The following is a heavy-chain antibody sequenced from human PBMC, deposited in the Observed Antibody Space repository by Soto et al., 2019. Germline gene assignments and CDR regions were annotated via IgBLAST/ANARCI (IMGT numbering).Heavy chain of an antibody. V-gene: IGHV4-59*01. D-gene: IGHD6-6*01. Sequence: QVQLQESGPGLVKPSETLSLTCTVSGGSISSYYWSWIRQPPGKGLEWIGYIYYSGSTNYNPSLKSRVTISVDTSKNQFSLKLSSVTAADTAVYYCAREGSSSYYYGMDVWGQGTTVTVSS. CDR1: GGSISSYY. J-gene: IGHJ6*02. CDR3: AREGSSSYYYGMDV. CDR2: IYYSGST.